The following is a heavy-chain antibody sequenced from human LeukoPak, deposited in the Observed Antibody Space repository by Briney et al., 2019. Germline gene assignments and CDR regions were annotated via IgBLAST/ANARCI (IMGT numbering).Heavy chain of an antibody. J-gene: IGHJ4*02. Sequence: ASVKVSCKASGYTFTGYYMHWVRQAPGQGLEWMGWINPNSGGTNYAQKFQGRVTMTRDTSISTAYMELSGLRSDDTAVYYCARGDYYGSGSYYDYWGQGTLVTVSS. CDR2: INPNSGGT. D-gene: IGHD3-10*01. CDR3: ARGDYYGSGSYYDY. CDR1: GYTFTGYY. V-gene: IGHV1-2*02.